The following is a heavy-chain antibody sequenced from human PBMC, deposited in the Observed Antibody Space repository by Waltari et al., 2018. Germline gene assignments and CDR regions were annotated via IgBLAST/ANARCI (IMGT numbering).Heavy chain of an antibody. V-gene: IGHV1-18*01. D-gene: IGHD3-16*01. Sequence: QVQLVQSGAEVKKPGASVKVSCKASGYTFTSYGIGWVRRGPGKGLEWKGWISAYNGNTNYAQKLQGRATMTTDTSTSTAYMELRSLRSDDTAVYYCRIMSTFGGVNFDYWGQGTLVTVSS. CDR2: ISAYNGNT. CDR1: GYTFTSYG. CDR3: RIMSTFGGVNFDY. J-gene: IGHJ4*02.